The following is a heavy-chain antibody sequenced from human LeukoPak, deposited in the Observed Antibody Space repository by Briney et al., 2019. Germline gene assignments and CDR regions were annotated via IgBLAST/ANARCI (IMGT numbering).Heavy chain of an antibody. CDR3: ARGVIQLWCFGLCWFEP. D-gene: IGHD5-18*01. V-gene: IGHV4-34*01. Sequence: SETLSLTCAVYGGSFSGYYWSWIRQPPGKGLEWIGEINHSGSTNYNPSLKSRVTISVDTSKNQFSLELSSVTAADTAVYYCARGVIQLWCFGLCWFEPWGQGTLGTVSS. J-gene: IGHJ5*02. CDR1: GGSFSGYY. CDR2: INHSGST.